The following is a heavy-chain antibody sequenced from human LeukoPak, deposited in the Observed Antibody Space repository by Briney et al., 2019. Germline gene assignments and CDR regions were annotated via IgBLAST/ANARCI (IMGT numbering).Heavy chain of an antibody. D-gene: IGHD6-6*01. Sequence: ASVKVSCKASGYTFTSYDINWVRQATGQGLEWMGWMNPNSGNTGYAQKFQGRVTMTRNTSISTAYMELSSLRSEDTAVYYCARAGGRIAARRGTFDYWGQGTLVTVSS. CDR2: MNPNSGNT. V-gene: IGHV1-8*01. J-gene: IGHJ4*02. CDR1: GYTFTSYD. CDR3: ARAGGRIAARRGTFDY.